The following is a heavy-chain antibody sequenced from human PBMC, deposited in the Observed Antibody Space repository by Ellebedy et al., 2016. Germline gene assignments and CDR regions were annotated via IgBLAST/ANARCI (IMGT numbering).Heavy chain of an antibody. J-gene: IGHJ4*02. CDR1: GYSITTAYY. CDR2: LFHTGTT. V-gene: IGHV4-38-2*02. Sequence: SETLSLTCNVSGYSITTAYYWGWIRQPPGKGLEWIGNLFHTGTTYYNPSLKSRVALSLDTSKNQFSLTMTSVTAADTAIYYCGREGDFGGNFWGPGILVTVSP. D-gene: IGHD4-23*01. CDR3: GREGDFGGNF.